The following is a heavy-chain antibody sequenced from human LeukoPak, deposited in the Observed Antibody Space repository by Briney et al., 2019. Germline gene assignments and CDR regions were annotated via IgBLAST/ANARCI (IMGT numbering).Heavy chain of an antibody. V-gene: IGHV3-48*03. CDR3: ARAGRVGYYYGSGTLSWFDP. J-gene: IGHJ5*02. CDR2: ISSSGSTI. Sequence: GGSLRLSCAASGFTFSSYEMNWVRQAPGKGLEWVSYISSSGSTIYYADSVKGRFTISRDNAKNSLYLQMNSLRAEDTAVYYCARAGRVGYYYGSGTLSWFDPWGQGTLVTVSS. D-gene: IGHD3-10*01. CDR1: GFTFSSYE.